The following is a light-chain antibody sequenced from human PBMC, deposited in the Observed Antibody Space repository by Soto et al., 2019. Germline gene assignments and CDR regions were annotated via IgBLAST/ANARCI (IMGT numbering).Light chain of an antibody. Sequence: DIVMTQSPDSLAVSLGERASINCNSSQSVLYSSDNRNYLTWYQQKPGQPPKLLIYWASTRESGVPDRFSGSGSGTDFTLTISSLQAEDVAVYYCQLGVTFGQGTRLEIK. CDR1: QSVLYSSDNRNY. V-gene: IGKV4-1*01. CDR2: WAS. J-gene: IGKJ5*01. CDR3: QLGVT.